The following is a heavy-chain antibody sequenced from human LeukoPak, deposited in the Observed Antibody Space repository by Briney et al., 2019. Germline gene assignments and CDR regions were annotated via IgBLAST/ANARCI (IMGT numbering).Heavy chain of an antibody. CDR2: IYYSGST. V-gene: IGHV4-59*01. Sequence: SETLSLTCTVSGGSISSYYWSWIRQPPGKGLGWIGYIYYSGSTNYNPSLKSRVTISVDTSKNQFSLKLSSVTAADTAVYYCASQYFDLWGRGTLVTVSS. J-gene: IGHJ2*01. CDR1: GGSISSYY. CDR3: ASQYFDL.